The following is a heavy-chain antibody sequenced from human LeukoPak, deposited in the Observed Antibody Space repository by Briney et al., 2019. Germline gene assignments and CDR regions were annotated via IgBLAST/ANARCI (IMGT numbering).Heavy chain of an antibody. Sequence: ASVKVSCKASGYTFTDYYMHWVRQAPGQGLEWMGWINPNSGGTNYAQKFQGRVTMTRDTSISTAYMELSRLRSDDTAVYYCARAGGGYRPEYDYWGQGTLVTVSS. CDR1: GYTFTDYY. J-gene: IGHJ4*02. CDR3: ARAGGGYRPEYDY. V-gene: IGHV1-2*02. CDR2: INPNSGGT. D-gene: IGHD5-12*01.